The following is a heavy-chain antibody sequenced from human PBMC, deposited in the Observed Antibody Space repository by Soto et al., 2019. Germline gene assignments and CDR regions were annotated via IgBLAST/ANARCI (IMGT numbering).Heavy chain of an antibody. CDR1: GGTFSSYA. D-gene: IGHD2-2*01. CDR2: IISIFGTA. CDR3: ARHVPAAGYYYGMDV. J-gene: IGHJ6*02. Sequence: QVQLVQSGAEVKKPGSSVKVSFKASGGTFSSYAISWVRQAPGQGHEWMGGIISIFGTANYAQKFQGRVTITADESTSTAYMELSSLRSEDTAVYYCARHVPAAGYYYGMDVWGQGTTVTVSS. V-gene: IGHV1-69*12.